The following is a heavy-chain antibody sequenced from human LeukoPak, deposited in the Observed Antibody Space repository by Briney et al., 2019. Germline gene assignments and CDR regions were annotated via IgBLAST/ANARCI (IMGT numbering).Heavy chain of an antibody. J-gene: IGHJ4*02. CDR3: AKALPPNLQLVPPYFDY. V-gene: IGHV3-23*01. Sequence: GGSLRLSCAASGFTFSSYAMSWVRQAPGKGLEWVSAISGSGDSIYFADSVKGRFTTSRDNSKNTLYLQMNSLRAEDTAVYYCAKALPPNLQLVPPYFDYWGQGTLVTVSS. CDR2: ISGSGDSI. D-gene: IGHD6-13*01. CDR1: GFTFSSYA.